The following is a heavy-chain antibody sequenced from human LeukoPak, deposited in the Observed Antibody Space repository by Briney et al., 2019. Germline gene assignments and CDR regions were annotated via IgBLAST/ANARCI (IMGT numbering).Heavy chain of an antibody. Sequence: GGSLRLSCAASGFTFSSYWMSWVRRAPGKGLEWVANIKQDGSEKYYVDSVKGRFTISRDNAKNSLYLQMNSLRAEDTAVYYCARGYSGSNWYFDLWGRGTLVTVSS. CDR2: IKQDGSEK. J-gene: IGHJ2*01. V-gene: IGHV3-7*04. CDR1: GFTFSSYW. D-gene: IGHD1-26*01. CDR3: ARGYSGSNWYFDL.